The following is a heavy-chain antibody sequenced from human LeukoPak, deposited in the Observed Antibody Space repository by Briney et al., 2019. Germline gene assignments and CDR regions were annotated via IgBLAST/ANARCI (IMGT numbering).Heavy chain of an antibody. J-gene: IGHJ2*01. CDR3: ARCRASLRTPPYWYFDL. V-gene: IGHV1-18*04. CDR2: ISAYNGDT. CDR1: GYTFTAYY. D-gene: IGHD5/OR15-5a*01. Sequence: APVKVSCKASGYTFTAYYMHWVRQAPGQGLEWMGWISAYNGDTNYAQKVQGRVTMTTDTSTSTVYMELRSLRSDDTAVYYCARCRASLRTPPYWYFDLWGRGTLVTVSS.